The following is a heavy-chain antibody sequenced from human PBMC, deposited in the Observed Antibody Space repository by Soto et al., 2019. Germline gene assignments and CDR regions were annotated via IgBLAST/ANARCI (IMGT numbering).Heavy chain of an antibody. CDR3: ARHKRITVVGVAPIRGIFDF. Sequence: SESLSLTFNVSPRFMSSGASYWDSTRQHQGKRLKGIEGMDYSGRAYYNPSLKSRVTISVDTSKNRFSLRLSSVTAADTAVYYCARHKRITVVGVAPIRGIFDFWGQGDLVTVSA. V-gene: IGHV4-39*01. CDR1: PRFMSSGASY. D-gene: IGHD3-3*01. J-gene: IGHJ4*02. CDR2: MDYSGRA.